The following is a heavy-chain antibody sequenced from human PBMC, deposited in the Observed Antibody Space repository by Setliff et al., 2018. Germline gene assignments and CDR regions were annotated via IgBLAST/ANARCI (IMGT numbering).Heavy chain of an antibody. CDR2: IYTSWST. Sequence: PSETLSLTCSVSDDSISSRRYYWGWFRQPAGKELEWVGQIYTSWSTNYNPSLKSRVTISVDTSTNQFSLTLSSVTAADTAVYYCARLPNYVWGSPVDYWGQGTLVTVSS. V-gene: IGHV4-61*09. CDR3: ARLPNYVWGSPVDY. J-gene: IGHJ4*02. D-gene: IGHD3-16*01. CDR1: DDSISSRRYY.